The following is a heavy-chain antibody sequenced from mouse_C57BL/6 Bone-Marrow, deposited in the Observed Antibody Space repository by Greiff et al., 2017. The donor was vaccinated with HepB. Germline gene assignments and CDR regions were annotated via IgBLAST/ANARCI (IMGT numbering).Heavy chain of an antibody. CDR1: GYTFTDYY. J-gene: IGHJ4*01. V-gene: IGHV1-26*01. CDR3: ASREGYAMDY. CDR2: INPNNGGT. Sequence: EVKLQQSGPELVKPGASVKISCKASGYTFTDYYMNWVKQSHGKSLEWIGDINPNNGGTSYNQKFKGKATLTVDKSSSTAYMELRSLTSEDSAVYYCASREGYAMDYWGQGTSVTVSS.